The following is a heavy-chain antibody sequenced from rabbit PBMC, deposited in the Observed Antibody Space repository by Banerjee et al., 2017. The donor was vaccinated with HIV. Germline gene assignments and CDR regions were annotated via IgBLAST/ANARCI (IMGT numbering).Heavy chain of an antibody. J-gene: IGHJ4*01. Sequence: QEQLEESGGDLVKPEGSLTLTCTASGFSFSNKYVMCWVRQAPGKGLEWITCIGTGSDGNTYYASWAKGRFTISKTSSTTVTLQMTSLTAADTATYFCARDLAGAIGWNFNLWGQGTLVTVS. CDR3: ARDLAGAIGWNFNL. D-gene: IGHD4-1*01. CDR1: GFSFSNKYV. CDR2: IGTGSDGNT. V-gene: IGHV1S45*01.